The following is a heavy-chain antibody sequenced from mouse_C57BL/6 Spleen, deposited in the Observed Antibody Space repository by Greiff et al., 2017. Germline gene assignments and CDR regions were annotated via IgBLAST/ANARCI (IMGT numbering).Heavy chain of an antibody. CDR3: ARQRGSGYAMDY. V-gene: IGHV5-6*01. CDR1: GFTFSSYG. D-gene: IGHD3-2*02. J-gene: IGHJ4*01. Sequence: EVQLVESGGDLVKPGGSLKLSCAASGFTFSSYGMSWVRQTPDKRLEWVATISSGGSYTYYPDSVKGRFTISRDNAKNTLYLQMSTLKSEDTAMYYCARQRGSGYAMDYWGQGTSVTVSS. CDR2: ISSGGSYT.